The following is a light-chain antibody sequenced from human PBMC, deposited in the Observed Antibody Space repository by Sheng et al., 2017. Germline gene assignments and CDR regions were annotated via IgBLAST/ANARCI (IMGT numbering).Light chain of an antibody. J-gene: IGKJ1*01. V-gene: IGKV3-15*01. CDR3: QQYNNWPPTWT. Sequence: TVMTQSPATLSRSPGERATLSCRASQSVGSDLAWYQQKPGQAPRLLIYATSTRATGIPARFSGSGSGSEFTLTISSLQSEDFAVYYCQQYNNWPPTWTFGQGTKVEIQ. CDR2: ATS. CDR1: QSVGSD.